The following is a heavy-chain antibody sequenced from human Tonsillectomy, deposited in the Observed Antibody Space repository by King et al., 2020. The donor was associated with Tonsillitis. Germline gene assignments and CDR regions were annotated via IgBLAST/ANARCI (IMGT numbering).Heavy chain of an antibody. Sequence: VQLVESGGGLVQPGGSLRLSCAASGFTFSSYEMNWVRQAPGKGLEWVSYISSSGSPIYYADSVKGRFTISRDNAKNSLYLQMNSLRAEDTAVYYCAGARDVLRYFDWFFDYWGQGTLVTVSS. CDR3: AGARDVLRYFDWFFDY. CDR1: GFTFSSYE. D-gene: IGHD3-9*01. V-gene: IGHV3-48*03. CDR2: ISSSGSPI. J-gene: IGHJ4*02.